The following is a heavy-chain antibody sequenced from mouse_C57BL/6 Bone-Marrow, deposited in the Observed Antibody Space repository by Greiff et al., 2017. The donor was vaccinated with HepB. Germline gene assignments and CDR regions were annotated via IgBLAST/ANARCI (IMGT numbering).Heavy chain of an antibody. CDR1: GYTFTSYW. Sequence: QVQLQQPGAELVRPGSSVKLSCKASGYTFTSYWMDWVKQRPGQGLEWIGKIYPSNSETHYNHKFKDKATLTVEKSSSTAYMQLSSLTSEDSAVYYCARYYYCSWGYAMDYWGQGTSVTVSS. D-gene: IGHD1-1*01. J-gene: IGHJ4*01. CDR3: ARYYYCSWGYAMDY. CDR2: IYPSNSET. V-gene: IGHV1-61*01.